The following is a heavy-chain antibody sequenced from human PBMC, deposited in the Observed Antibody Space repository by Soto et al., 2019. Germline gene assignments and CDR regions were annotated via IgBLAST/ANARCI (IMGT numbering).Heavy chain of an antibody. V-gene: IGHV3-48*02. D-gene: IGHD6-19*01. J-gene: IGHJ4*02. CDR2: ITPSSDTI. CDR3: ARDIGSGWYYFDY. CDR1: GFTFSSYS. Sequence: GGSLRLSCAASGFTFSSYSMNWVRQAPGKGLEWVSYITPSSDTIYYADSVKGRFTISRDNGKNSLYLQMNSLRDEDTAVYYCARDIGSGWYYFDYWGQGNMVTVSS.